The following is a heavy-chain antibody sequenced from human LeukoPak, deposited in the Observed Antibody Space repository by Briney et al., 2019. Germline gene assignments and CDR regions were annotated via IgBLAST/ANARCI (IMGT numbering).Heavy chain of an antibody. CDR2: IKQDGSEK. V-gene: IGHV3-7*01. CDR1: GFTFSSYW. D-gene: IGHD3-10*01. CDR3: AGMVRGVILPGYNWFDP. Sequence: PGGSLRLSCAASGFTFSSYWMSWVRQAPGKGLEWVASIKQDGSEKYYVDSVKGRFTISRDNAKNSLYLQMNSLRAEDTAVYYCAGMVRGVILPGYNWFDPWGQGTLVTVSS. J-gene: IGHJ5*02.